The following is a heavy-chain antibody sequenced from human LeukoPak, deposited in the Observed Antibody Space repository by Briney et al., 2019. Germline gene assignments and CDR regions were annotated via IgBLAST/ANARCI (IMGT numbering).Heavy chain of an antibody. J-gene: IGHJ4*02. CDR2: INSDGSST. Sequence: GGSLGLSCAASGFTFSSHGMNWVRQAPGKGLVWVSRINSDGSSTSYADSVKGRFTISRDNAKNTLYLQMNSLRAEDTAVYYCAREGSTVTTFLDYWGQGTLVTVSS. D-gene: IGHD4-17*01. V-gene: IGHV3-74*01. CDR1: GFTFSSHG. CDR3: AREGSTVTTFLDY.